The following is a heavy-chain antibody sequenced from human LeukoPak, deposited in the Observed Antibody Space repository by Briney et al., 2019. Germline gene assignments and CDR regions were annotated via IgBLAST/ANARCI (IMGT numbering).Heavy chain of an antibody. D-gene: IGHD6-13*01. J-gene: IGHJ6*02. V-gene: IGHV4-34*01. CDR3: ARDGIAAAGTGHYYYGMDV. Sequence: SETLSLTCTVSGGSISSCYWSWIRQPPGKGLEWIGEINHSGSTNYNPSLKSRVTTSVDTSKNQFSLKLSSVTAADTAVYYCARDGIAAAGTGHYYYGMDVWGQGTTVTVSS. CDR1: GGSISSCY. CDR2: INHSGST.